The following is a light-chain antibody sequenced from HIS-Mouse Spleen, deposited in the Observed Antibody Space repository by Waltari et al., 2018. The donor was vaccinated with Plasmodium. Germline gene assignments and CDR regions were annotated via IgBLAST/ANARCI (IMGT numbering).Light chain of an antibody. V-gene: IGLV2-8*01. J-gene: IGLJ2*01. CDR2: EVS. Sequence: QSALTQPPSASGSPGQSVTISCTGTSSDVGGYNYVSWYQQPPGRAPNVMIYEVSKRPSGVPDRFSGSKSGNTASLTVSGLQAEDEADYYCSSYAGSNNLVFGGGTKLTVL. CDR1: SSDVGGYNY. CDR3: SSYAGSNNLV.